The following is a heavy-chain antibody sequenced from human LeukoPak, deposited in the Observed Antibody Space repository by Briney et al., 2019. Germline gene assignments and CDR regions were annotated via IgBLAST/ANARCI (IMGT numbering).Heavy chain of an antibody. CDR1: GFTFSSYG. V-gene: IGHV3-30*02. Sequence: PGGSLRLSCAASGFTFSSYGMHWVRQAPGKGLEWVAFIRYDGSNKYYADSVKGRFTISRDNSKNTLYLQMNSLRAEDTSVYYCAKDQGGYGSGAIGFDYWGQGTLVTVSS. D-gene: IGHD3-10*01. CDR2: IRYDGSNK. J-gene: IGHJ4*02. CDR3: AKDQGGYGSGAIGFDY.